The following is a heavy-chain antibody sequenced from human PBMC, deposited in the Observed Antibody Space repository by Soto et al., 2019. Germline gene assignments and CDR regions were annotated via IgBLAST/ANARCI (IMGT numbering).Heavy chain of an antibody. D-gene: IGHD1-26*01. V-gene: IGHV3-23*01. CDR3: EKDAVDAGYSGSYGHLGFDY. Sequence: EVQLLESGGGLVQPGGSLRLSCAASGFTFSSYAMSWVRQAPGKGLEWVSAIRGSGGSTYYADSVKGRFTISRDNSNNTMYLQMNSLRAEDTAVYYCEKDAVDAGYSGSYGHLGFDYWGQGSLVTVSS. J-gene: IGHJ4*02. CDR1: GFTFSSYA. CDR2: IRGSGGST.